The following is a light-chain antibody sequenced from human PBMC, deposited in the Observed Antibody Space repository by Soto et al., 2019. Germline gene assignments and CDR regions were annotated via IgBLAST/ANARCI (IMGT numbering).Light chain of an antibody. V-gene: IGKV1-5*03. CDR2: KTS. CDR1: QSISSW. CDR3: QQYDSYPLT. Sequence: DIQMTQSPSTLSASVGDRVTITCRASQSISSWLAWYQKKPGKAPNLLNYKTSSLESGVPSRFSGSGSGTEFTLTVNSLQPDDFATYYCQQYDSYPLTFGGGTKVEIK. J-gene: IGKJ4*01.